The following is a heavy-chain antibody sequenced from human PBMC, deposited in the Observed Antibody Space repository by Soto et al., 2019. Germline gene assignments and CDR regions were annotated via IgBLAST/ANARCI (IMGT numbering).Heavy chain of an antibody. CDR2: IKSKTDGGTT. CDR3: TTAFAGYFVHYYYGMDV. V-gene: IGHV3-15*01. CDR1: GFTFSDYA. J-gene: IGHJ6*02. D-gene: IGHD5-18*01. Sequence: GGSLRLSCAVSGFTFSDYAMSWVRQAPGKGLEWVGRIKSKTDGGTTDYAAPVKGRFTISRDDSKNTLYLQMNSLKTEDTAVYYCTTAFAGYFVHYYYGMDVWGQGTTVTVSS.